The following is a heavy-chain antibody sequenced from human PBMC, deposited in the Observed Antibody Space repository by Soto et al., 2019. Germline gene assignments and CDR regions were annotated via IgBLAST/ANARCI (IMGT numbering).Heavy chain of an antibody. Sequence: SETLSLTCTVSGGSISSYYWSWIRQPPGKGLEWIGYIYYSGSTNYNPSLKSRVTISVDTSKNQFSLKLSSVTAADTAVYYCASIRVPAAMPYVWFDPCGQGTLVTVSS. J-gene: IGHJ5*02. D-gene: IGHD2-2*01. V-gene: IGHV4-59*12. CDR3: ASIRVPAAMPYVWFDP. CDR1: GGSISSYY. CDR2: IYYSGST.